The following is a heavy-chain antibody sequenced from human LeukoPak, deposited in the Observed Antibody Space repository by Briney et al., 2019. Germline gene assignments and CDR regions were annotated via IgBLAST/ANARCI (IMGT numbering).Heavy chain of an antibody. CDR2: INHSGST. D-gene: IGHD3-22*01. CDR1: GGSFSGYY. Sequence: SETLSLTCAVYGGSFSGYYWSWIRQPPGKGLEWIGEINHSGSTNYNPSLKSRVTISVDTSKNQFSLKLSSVTAADTAVYYCARSDPNYYALEFDIWGQGTMVTVSS. V-gene: IGHV4-34*01. J-gene: IGHJ3*02. CDR3: ARSDPNYYALEFDI.